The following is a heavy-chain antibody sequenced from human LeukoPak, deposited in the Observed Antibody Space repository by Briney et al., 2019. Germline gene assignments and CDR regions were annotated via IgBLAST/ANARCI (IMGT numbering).Heavy chain of an antibody. J-gene: IGHJ4*02. CDR1: GFIFSSYG. D-gene: IGHD1-26*01. Sequence: GGSLRLSCAASGFIFSSYGMHWVRQAPGKWLEWVTFIRYDGSNKYYADSVKGRFTISRDNSKNTLYLQMNSLRAEDTAVYYCAKVDPMGAHRPFDYWGQGTLVTVSS. CDR2: IRYDGSNK. CDR3: AKVDPMGAHRPFDY. V-gene: IGHV3-30*02.